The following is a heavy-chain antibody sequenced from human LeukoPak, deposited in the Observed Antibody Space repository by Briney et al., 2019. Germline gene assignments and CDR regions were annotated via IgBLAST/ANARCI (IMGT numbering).Heavy chain of an antibody. CDR2: IYTSGST. CDR3: ARETSQKGAHYMDV. D-gene: IGHD3-16*01. J-gene: IGHJ6*03. V-gene: IGHV4-61*02. Sequence: SETLSLTCTVSGGSFSSRDDYWSWIRQPAGKGLEWIGRIYTSGSTNYNPSLKSRVTMSVDTSKNQFSLKLSSVTAADTAVYYCARETSQKGAHYMDVWGKGTTVTISS. CDR1: GGSFSSRDDY.